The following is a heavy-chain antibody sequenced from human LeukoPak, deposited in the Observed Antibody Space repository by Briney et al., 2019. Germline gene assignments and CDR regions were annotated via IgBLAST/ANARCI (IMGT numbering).Heavy chain of an antibody. J-gene: IGHJ4*02. Sequence: GGSLRLSCAASGFTFSSYAMHWVRQAPGKGLEYVSAISSNGGSTYYANSVKGRFAISRDNSKNTLYLQMGSLRAEDMAVYYCARVGSDRFDWSLIDYWGQGTLVTVSS. CDR2: ISSNGGST. D-gene: IGHD3-9*01. V-gene: IGHV3-64*01. CDR3: ARVGSDRFDWSLIDY. CDR1: GFTFSSYA.